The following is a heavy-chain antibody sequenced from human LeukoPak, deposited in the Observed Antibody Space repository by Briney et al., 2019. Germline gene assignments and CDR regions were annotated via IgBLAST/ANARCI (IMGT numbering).Heavy chain of an antibody. V-gene: IGHV1-2*02. D-gene: IGHD2-2*01. CDR3: ARGPMIVVPAAISRESWFDP. CDR2: INPNSGGT. CDR1: GYTFTGYY. J-gene: IGHJ5*02. Sequence: GASVKVSCKASGYTFTGYYMHWVRQAPGQGLEWMGWINPNSGGTNYAQKFQGRVTMTRDTSISTAYMELSRLRSDDTAVYHCARGPMIVVPAAISRESWFDPWGQGTLVTVSS.